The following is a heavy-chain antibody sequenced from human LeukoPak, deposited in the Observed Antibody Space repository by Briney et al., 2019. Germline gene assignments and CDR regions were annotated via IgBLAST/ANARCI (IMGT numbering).Heavy chain of an antibody. CDR1: GFTFSSYA. Sequence: GGSLRLSCAASGFTFSSYAMHWVRQAPGKGLEYVSAISSNGGSTYYANSVKGRFTISRDNSKNTLYLQMGSLRAEDMAVYYCARYGQQLYAFDIWGQGTMVTVSS. V-gene: IGHV3-64*01. CDR2: ISSNGGST. D-gene: IGHD6-13*01. J-gene: IGHJ3*02. CDR3: ARYGQQLYAFDI.